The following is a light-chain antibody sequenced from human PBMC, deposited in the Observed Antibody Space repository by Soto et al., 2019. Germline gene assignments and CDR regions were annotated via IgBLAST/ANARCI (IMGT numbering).Light chain of an antibody. CDR2: KAS. J-gene: IGKJ1*01. V-gene: IGKV1-5*03. Sequence: DIQMTQSPFTLSASVGDRVTITCRASQSIDSWLAWYQQKPGKAPKLLIYKASSSESGVPSRFSGSGSGTEFTLTISSLQPDDFATYYCQHYGGYSWPFGQGTKVEIK. CDR3: QHYGGYSWP. CDR1: QSIDSW.